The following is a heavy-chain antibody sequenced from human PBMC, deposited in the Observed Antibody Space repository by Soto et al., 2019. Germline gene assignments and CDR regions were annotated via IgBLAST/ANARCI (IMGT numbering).Heavy chain of an antibody. Sequence: GGSLRLSCVASGFTFTSYWMNWVRQAPGKGLEWVANIKEDGSEKYYVDSVKGRFTISRDNAQKSLYLQMNSLRAEDTAVYYCARGCSQRHDYWGQGTLVTVYS. V-gene: IGHV3-7*01. J-gene: IGHJ4*02. CDR1: GFTFTSYW. CDR2: IKEDGSEK. CDR3: ARGCSQRHDY. D-gene: IGHD6-6*01.